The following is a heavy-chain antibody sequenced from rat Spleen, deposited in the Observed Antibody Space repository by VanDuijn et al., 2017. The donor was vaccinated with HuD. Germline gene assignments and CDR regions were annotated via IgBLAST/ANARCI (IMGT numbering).Heavy chain of an antibody. CDR3: TIHPRY. J-gene: IGHJ2*01. Sequence: QVQLKESGPGLVQPSQTLSLTCTVSGFSLSSYGVLWVRQPPGKSLEWMGVIWSNGKTNSNSALKSRLSISRDTSKNQVFLKMNSLQTDDTGTYYCTIHPRYWGQGVMVTVSS. V-gene: IGHV2-13*01. CDR1: GFSLSSYG. D-gene: IGHD3-1*01. CDR2: IWSNGKT.